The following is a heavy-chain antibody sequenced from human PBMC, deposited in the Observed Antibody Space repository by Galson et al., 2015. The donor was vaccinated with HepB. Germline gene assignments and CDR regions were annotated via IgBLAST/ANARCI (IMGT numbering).Heavy chain of an antibody. V-gene: IGHV3-48*02. Sequence: SLRLSCAASGFTFSSYSMNWVRQAPGKGLEWVSYISSSSSTIYYADSVKGRFTISIDNAKNSLYLQMNSLRDEDTAVYYCARGYYGSGSKIFDYWGKGTLVTVSS. CDR3: ARGYYGSGSKIFDY. D-gene: IGHD3-10*01. CDR2: ISSSSSTI. J-gene: IGHJ4*02. CDR1: GFTFSSYS.